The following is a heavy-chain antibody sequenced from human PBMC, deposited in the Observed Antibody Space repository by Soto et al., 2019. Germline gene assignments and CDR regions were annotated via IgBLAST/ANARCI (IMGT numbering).Heavy chain of an antibody. CDR3: ARGGDYDYIWGSYRPPYYFDY. V-gene: IGHV3-7*04. CDR2: IKQDGSEK. J-gene: IGHJ4*02. Sequence: GGSLRLSCAASGFTFSSYWMSWVRQAPGKGLEWVANIKQDGSEKYYVDSVKGRFTISRDNAKNSLYLQMNSLRAEDTAVYYCARGGDYDYIWGSYRPPYYFDYWGQGTLVTVSS. D-gene: IGHD3-16*02. CDR1: GFTFSSYW.